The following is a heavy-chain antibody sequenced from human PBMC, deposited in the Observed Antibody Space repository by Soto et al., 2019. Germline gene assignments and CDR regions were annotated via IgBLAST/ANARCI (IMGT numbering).Heavy chain of an antibody. CDR2: ISPVFGTP. J-gene: IGHJ4*02. CDR3: ARVVMGSRLSLAY. CDR1: GGTFSSYT. V-gene: IGHV1-69*01. Sequence: QVQLVQSGAEVKKPGSSVTVSCKASGGTFSSYTISWVRQAPGQGLEWMAGISPVFGTPIYAQKFQDRVTITADDSTRTAYMAMNRLTSEDTAVYYCARVVMGSRLSLAYWVQGTLVTIS. D-gene: IGHD3-16*02.